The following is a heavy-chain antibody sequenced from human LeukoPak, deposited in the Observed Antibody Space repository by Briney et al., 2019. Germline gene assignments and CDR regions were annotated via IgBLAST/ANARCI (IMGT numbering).Heavy chain of an antibody. CDR3: IRDLRSADL. CDR1: GFTFSNYW. V-gene: IGHV3-74*01. CDR2: IYVDGRTT. J-gene: IGHJ5*02. Sequence: PGGSLRLSCVASGFTFSNYWMHWVRQPPGKGLVWVPRIYVDGRTTNYADSVKGRFTISRDNAKNTVYLEMNSLSVEDTATYYCIRDLRSADLWGEGALVTVTS.